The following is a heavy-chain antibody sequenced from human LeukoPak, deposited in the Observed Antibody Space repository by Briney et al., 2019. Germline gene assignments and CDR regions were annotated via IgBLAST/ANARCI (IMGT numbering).Heavy chain of an antibody. Sequence: GASVKVSCKASGYIFTSYFMHWVRQAPGQGLEWMGIINPSGGNTNYTQKFQGRVTMTRDNSISTAYMELSSLRSDDTAVYYCARGGYSSSWYIFPSPDEFNWFDPWGQGTLVTVSS. CDR3: ARGGYSSSWYIFPSPDEFNWFDP. CDR2: INPSGGNT. CDR1: GYIFTSYF. V-gene: IGHV1-46*01. D-gene: IGHD6-13*01. J-gene: IGHJ5*02.